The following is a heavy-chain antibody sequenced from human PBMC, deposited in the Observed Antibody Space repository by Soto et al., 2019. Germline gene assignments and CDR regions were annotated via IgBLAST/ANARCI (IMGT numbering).Heavy chain of an antibody. D-gene: IGHD4-4*01. CDR2: IYPGDSDT. Sequence: GESLKISCKGFEYSFTNHWIGWVRQMPRKGLEWVGIIYPGDSDTRYSPSFQGRVTISADKSINTAYLQWSNLQDSDTAIYYCARNDYSGNSVDYWGQGTLVTVSS. CDR1: EYSFTNHW. CDR3: ARNDYSGNSVDY. J-gene: IGHJ4*02. V-gene: IGHV5-51*01.